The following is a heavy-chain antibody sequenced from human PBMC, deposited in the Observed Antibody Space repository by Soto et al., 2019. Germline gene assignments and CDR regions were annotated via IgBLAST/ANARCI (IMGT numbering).Heavy chain of an antibody. CDR3: AKERGEIAAALEPDY. V-gene: IGHV3-30*18. D-gene: IGHD6-13*01. CDR2: ISYDGSNK. Sequence: QVQLVESGGGVVQPGRSLRLSCAASGFTFSSYGMHWVRQAPGKGLEWVAVISYDGSNKYYADSVKGRFTISRDNSKNTRYLQMTRLRAEDTAVYYCAKERGEIAAALEPDYWGQGTLVTVSS. J-gene: IGHJ4*02. CDR1: GFTFSSYG.